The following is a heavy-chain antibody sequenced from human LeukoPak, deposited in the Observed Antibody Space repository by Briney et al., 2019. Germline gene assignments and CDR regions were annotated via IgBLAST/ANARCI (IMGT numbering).Heavy chain of an antibody. CDR1: GGSISSYY. CDR3: ARDQWGYYDSSGYYYFDY. CDR2: IYTSGST. J-gene: IGHJ4*02. D-gene: IGHD3-22*01. Sequence: PSETLSLTCTVSGGSISSYYWSWIRQPAGKGLEWIGRIYTSGSTNYNPSLKSRVTMSVDTSKNQFSLKLSSVTAADTAVDYCARDQWGYYDSSGYYYFDYWGQGTLVTVSS. V-gene: IGHV4-4*07.